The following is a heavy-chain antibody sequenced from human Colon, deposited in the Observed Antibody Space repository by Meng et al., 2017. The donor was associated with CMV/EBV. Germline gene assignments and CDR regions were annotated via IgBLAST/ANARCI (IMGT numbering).Heavy chain of an antibody. Sequence: GESLKISCAASGFTFSSYSMNWVRQAPGKGLEWVSSISSSSSYIYYADSVKGRFTISRDNAKNSLYLQMNSLRAEDTAVYYCASSGYSSGWYEDWGQGTLVTVSS. V-gene: IGHV3-21*01. CDR2: ISSSSSYI. J-gene: IGHJ4*02. CDR1: GFTFSSYS. CDR3: ASSGYSSGWYED. D-gene: IGHD6-19*01.